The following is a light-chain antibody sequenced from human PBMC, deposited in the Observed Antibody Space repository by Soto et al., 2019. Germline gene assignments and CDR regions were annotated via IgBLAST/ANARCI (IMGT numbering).Light chain of an antibody. V-gene: IGKV3-15*01. CDR1: QNINSN. J-gene: IGKJ4*01. CDR2: RAS. Sequence: EIVMTQSPATLSLSPRERATLSCRASQNINSNLAWYQQKPGQAPRLFMFRASSRATGIPARFSGSGSETEFNLTISSLQSEDFAVYYCQQYNNWPRATFGGGTKVDIK. CDR3: QQYNNWPRAT.